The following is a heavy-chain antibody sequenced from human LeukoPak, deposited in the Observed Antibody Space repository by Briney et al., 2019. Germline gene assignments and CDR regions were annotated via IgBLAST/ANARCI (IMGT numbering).Heavy chain of an antibody. CDR3: ARQGAAAGESVDFYYYMDV. V-gene: IGHV5-51*01. Sequence: GESLKISCKGSGYSFTSYWIGWVRQMPGKGLEWMGITYPGDSDTRYSPSFQGRVTISTDKSIGTAYLQWSSLKASGTAIYFCARQGAAAGESVDFYYYMDVWGKGTTVTVSS. J-gene: IGHJ6*03. CDR2: TYPGDSDT. D-gene: IGHD6-13*01. CDR1: GYSFTSYW.